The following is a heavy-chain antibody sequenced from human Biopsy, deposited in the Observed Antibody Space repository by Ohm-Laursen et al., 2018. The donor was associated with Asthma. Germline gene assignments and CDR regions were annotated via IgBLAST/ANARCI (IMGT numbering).Heavy chain of an antibody. CDR1: GYTFNSAG. Sequence: PSVNVSCKTSGYTFNSAGITWVRQAPGQGLEWMGWISVYNGNTKVAQKLQDRVTMITATSTSTAYMELRSLRSDDTAVYFCTRAVDYSHYYGIDVWGQGTTVPVS. CDR3: TRAVDYSHYYGIDV. V-gene: IGHV1-18*01. D-gene: IGHD3-10*01. CDR2: ISVYNGNT. J-gene: IGHJ6*02.